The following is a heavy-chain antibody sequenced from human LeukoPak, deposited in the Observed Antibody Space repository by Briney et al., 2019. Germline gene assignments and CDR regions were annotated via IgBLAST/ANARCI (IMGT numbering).Heavy chain of an antibody. CDR3: ARDSGVVLVDY. V-gene: IGHV1-46*01. CDR1: GYTFTSCY. CDR2: INPSGGST. J-gene: IGHJ4*02. Sequence: GASVKVSCKASGYTFTSCYMHWVRQAPGQGLEWMGIINPSGGSTSYAQKFQGRVTMTRDTSTSTVYMELSSLRSEDTAVYYCARDSGVVLVDYWGQGTLVTVSS. D-gene: IGHD3-22*01.